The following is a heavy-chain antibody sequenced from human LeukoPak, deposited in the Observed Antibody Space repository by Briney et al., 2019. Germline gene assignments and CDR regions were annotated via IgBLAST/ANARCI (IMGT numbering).Heavy chain of an antibody. CDR1: GFSFSVYE. Sequence: GGSLRLSCAASGFSFSVYEMHWVRQAPGKGLEWISDISSSGTTTYYADSVKGRFTISRDNTKNSLYLQMNRLSVEDTAIYYCTTLTVAPNFDYWGQGTLVTVSS. CDR3: TTLTVAPNFDY. D-gene: IGHD6-19*01. CDR2: ISSSGTTT. J-gene: IGHJ4*02. V-gene: IGHV3-48*03.